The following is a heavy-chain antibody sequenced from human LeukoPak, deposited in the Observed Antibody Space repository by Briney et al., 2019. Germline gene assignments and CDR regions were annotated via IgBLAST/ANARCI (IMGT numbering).Heavy chain of an antibody. Sequence: ASVKVSCKASGYSFTDYGVSWVRQAPGQGLEWMGWISPYTGNTDYPRDLRGRVAMTADTSTSTVYMELKSLRSDDTAFYYCTREAEDLPGVITFLYWGQGTPVTFSS. CDR2: ISPYTGNT. V-gene: IGHV1-18*01. CDR1: GYSFTDYG. D-gene: IGHD3-22*01. CDR3: TREAEDLPGVITFLY. J-gene: IGHJ4*02.